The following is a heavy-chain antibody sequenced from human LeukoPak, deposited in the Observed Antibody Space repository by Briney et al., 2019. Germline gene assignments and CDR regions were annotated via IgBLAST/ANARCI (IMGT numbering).Heavy chain of an antibody. Sequence: SETLSLTCTVSGGSTINYFRSWIRQPAGKGLEWIGHIYSSGTTHYNPSLNNRATISLDASTRQFSLHLNSVTAADTAVYFCARAEGSGSGAYTLDYWGQGILVTVSS. CDR3: ARAEGSGSGAYTLDY. D-gene: IGHD3-10*01. V-gene: IGHV4-4*07. CDR2: IYSSGTT. J-gene: IGHJ4*02. CDR1: GGSTINYF.